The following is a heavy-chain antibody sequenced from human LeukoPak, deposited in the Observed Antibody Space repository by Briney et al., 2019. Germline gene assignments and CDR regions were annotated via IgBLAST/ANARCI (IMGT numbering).Heavy chain of an antibody. J-gene: IGHJ6*03. CDR3: ARVEQTTFDYYRDV. Sequence: SETLSLTCSVSGGSIRSGTYYWSWIRQFAGKGLEWIGRFYTSGSTNYNPSLKSRVTISVDTSKNQFSLNLTSVTAADTAVYYCARVEQTTFDYYRDVWGKGTTVTVSS. V-gene: IGHV4-61*02. D-gene: IGHD2/OR15-2a*01. CDR2: FYTSGST. CDR1: GGSIRSGTYY.